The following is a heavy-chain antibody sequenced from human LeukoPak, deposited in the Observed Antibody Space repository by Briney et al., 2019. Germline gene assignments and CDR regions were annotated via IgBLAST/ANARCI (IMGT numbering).Heavy chain of an antibody. CDR2: IKQDGSQK. Sequence: GGSLRLSCAAPGFTFSSSWMSWVRQALEKGLEWVAHIKQDGSQKYYVDSVRGRFTISRDNTKNSVYLQMNSLRAEDTAVYYCVSWRDSGDKNSWGQGTLVTVSS. J-gene: IGHJ5*02. V-gene: IGHV3-7*01. D-gene: IGHD4-23*01. CDR1: GFTFSSSW. CDR3: VSWRDSGDKNS.